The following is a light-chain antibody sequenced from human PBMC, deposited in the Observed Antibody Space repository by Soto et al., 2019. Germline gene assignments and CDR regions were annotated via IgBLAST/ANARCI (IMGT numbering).Light chain of an antibody. CDR1: QSVSSNY. Sequence: EIVLTQSPGTLSLSPGERATLSCRASQSVSSNYLAWYRRKPGQAPRLLIYGASSRATGIPDRFSGSGSGTDFTLTITRLEPEDFAVYYCQQYGSSPPTFGPETRVEIK. J-gene: IGKJ1*01. CDR2: GAS. V-gene: IGKV3-20*01. CDR3: QQYGSSPPT.